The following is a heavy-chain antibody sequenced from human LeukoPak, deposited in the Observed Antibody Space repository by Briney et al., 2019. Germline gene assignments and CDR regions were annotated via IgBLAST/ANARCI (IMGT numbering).Heavy chain of an antibody. D-gene: IGHD2-2*01. CDR3: ARFCSSTSCYHY. CDR1: GFTFSSYA. V-gene: IGHV3-30-3*01. CDR2: ISYDGSNK. Sequence: PGGSLRLSCAASGFTFSSYAMHWVRQAPGKGLEWVAVISYDGSNKYYADSVKGRFTISRDNAKNSLYLQMNSLRAEDTAVYYCARFCSSTSCYHYWGQGTLVTVSS. J-gene: IGHJ4*02.